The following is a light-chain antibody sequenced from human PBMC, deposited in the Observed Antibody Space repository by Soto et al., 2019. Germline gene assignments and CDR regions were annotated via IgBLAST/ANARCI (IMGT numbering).Light chain of an antibody. CDR3: QQYDSSPRT. CDR1: QSVKTF. J-gene: IGKJ1*01. CDR2: DAS. V-gene: IGKV3-11*01. Sequence: EIVLAQSPATMSFSPGERATLSCRASQSVKTFLVCYQQQPGQAPRLLIHDASHRAAGIPARFSGSGFGTEFTLTISRLEPEDFEVYWCQQYDSSPRTFGQGTKVDIK.